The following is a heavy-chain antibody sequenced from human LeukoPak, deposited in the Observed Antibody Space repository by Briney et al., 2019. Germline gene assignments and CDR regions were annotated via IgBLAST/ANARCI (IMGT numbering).Heavy chain of an antibody. J-gene: IGHJ4*02. CDR3: ARLTFGGVILDY. CDR1: GYSINNYW. D-gene: IGHD3-16*01. Sequence: GESLKISCKGSGYSINNYWIGWVRQMPGKGLEWMGIIYPADSDIRYSPSFQGQVTISADKSISTVYLQWSSLKASDTAMYYCARLTFGGVILDYWGQGTLVTVSS. CDR2: IYPADSDI. V-gene: IGHV5-51*01.